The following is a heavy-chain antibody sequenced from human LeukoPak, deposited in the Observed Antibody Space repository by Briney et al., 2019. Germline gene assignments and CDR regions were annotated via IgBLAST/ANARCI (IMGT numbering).Heavy chain of an antibody. D-gene: IGHD3-10*01. J-gene: IGHJ4*02. V-gene: IGHV3-30-3*01. CDR3: ARGSSGIPPGYFDY. Sequence: GGSLRLSCAASGFTFSSYAMSWVRQAPGKGLEWVAVISYDGSNKYYADSVKGRFTISRDNSKNTPYLQMNSQRAEDTAVYYCARGSSGIPPGYFDYWGQGTLVTVSS. CDR1: GFTFSSYA. CDR2: ISYDGSNK.